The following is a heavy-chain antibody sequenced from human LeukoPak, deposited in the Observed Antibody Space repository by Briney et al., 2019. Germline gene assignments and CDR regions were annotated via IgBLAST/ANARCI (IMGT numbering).Heavy chain of an antibody. CDR1: GFIFSSYA. V-gene: IGHV3-30*14. D-gene: IGHD3-16*01. CDR2: ISNDGTNK. CDR3: ARDSVLRVSDYYYGMDV. J-gene: IGHJ6*02. Sequence: GRSLRLSCAASGFIFSSYAMHWVRQAPGKGLEWVALISNDGTNKYYADSVKGRFTISRDNSKNTLYLQMNSLRAEDTAVYYCARDSVLRVSDYYYGMDVWGQGTAVTVSS.